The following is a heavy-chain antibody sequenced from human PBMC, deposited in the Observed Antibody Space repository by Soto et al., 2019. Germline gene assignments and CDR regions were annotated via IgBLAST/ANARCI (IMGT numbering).Heavy chain of an antibody. CDR3: ARYTKDYGDSLWYFDL. CDR2: IYQSGST. CDR1: GYSISSGYY. V-gene: IGHV4-38-2*01. J-gene: IGHJ2*01. D-gene: IGHD4-17*01. Sequence: SETLSLTCAVSGYSISSGYYWGWIRQPPGKGLEWIGSIYQSGSTYYNPSLKSQVTISVDTSKNQFSLKLSSVTAADTAVYYCARYTKDYGDSLWYFDLWGRGTLVTVSS.